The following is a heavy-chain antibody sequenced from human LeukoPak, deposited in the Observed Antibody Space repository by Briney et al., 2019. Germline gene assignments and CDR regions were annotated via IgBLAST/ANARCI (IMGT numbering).Heavy chain of an antibody. CDR2: IYTSGST. CDR3: ARVNYAREFDY. J-gene: IGHJ4*02. V-gene: IGHV4-4*07. CDR1: GGSISSYY. D-gene: IGHD1-7*01. Sequence: PETLSLTCTVSGGSISSYYWSWIRQPAGKGLEWIGRIYTSGSTSYNPSLKSRVTMSVDTSKNQFSLKLSSVTAADTAVYYCARVNYAREFDYWGQGTLVTVSS.